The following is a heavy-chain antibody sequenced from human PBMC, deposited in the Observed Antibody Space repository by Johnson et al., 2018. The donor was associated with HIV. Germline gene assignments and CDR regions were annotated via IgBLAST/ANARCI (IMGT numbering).Heavy chain of an antibody. V-gene: IGHV3-66*01. Sequence: VQLVESGGGLVQPGGSLRLSCAASGFTVSSNYMSWVRQAPGKGLEWVSAIYSGGSTYYADSVKGRFTISRDNSKNTLYLQMNSLRAGDTAVYFCARSLVLVRGAFDIWGQGTMVTVSS. D-gene: IGHD6-6*01. CDR2: IYSGGST. CDR3: ARSLVLVRGAFDI. J-gene: IGHJ3*02. CDR1: GFTVSSNY.